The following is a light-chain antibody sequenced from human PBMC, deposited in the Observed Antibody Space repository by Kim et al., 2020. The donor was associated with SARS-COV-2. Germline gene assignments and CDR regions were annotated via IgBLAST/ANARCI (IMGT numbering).Light chain of an antibody. CDR1: QTIKNR. V-gene: IGKV3-15*01. J-gene: IGKJ1*01. Sequence: SPGERATLSCRASQTIKNRLVWYQHKPGQAPRLLIYDATTRATGIPARFIGSGSETDFTLTISNLQSEDLAVYYCQQSNNWPPLTFGQGTKVDIK. CDR2: DAT. CDR3: QQSNNWPPLT.